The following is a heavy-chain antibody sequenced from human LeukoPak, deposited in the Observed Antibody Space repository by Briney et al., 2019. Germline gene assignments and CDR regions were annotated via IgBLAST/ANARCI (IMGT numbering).Heavy chain of an antibody. CDR1: GFTFGSYT. J-gene: IGHJ4*02. Sequence: GRSLRLSFAVSGFTFGSYTMNWVRQAPGKGLEWVSHISSTSTTYYADSVKGRFTTSRDNAKNLLYLQMNSLRDEDTAVYYCAAAGDYWGQGTLVTVSS. CDR3: AAAGDY. D-gene: IGHD3-10*01. V-gene: IGHV3-48*02. CDR2: ISSTSTT.